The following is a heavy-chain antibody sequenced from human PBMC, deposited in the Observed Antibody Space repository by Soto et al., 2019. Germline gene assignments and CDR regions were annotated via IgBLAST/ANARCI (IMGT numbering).Heavy chain of an antibody. CDR2: IRSKANSYAT. CDR3: TAWNSGSQTDY. J-gene: IGHJ4*02. Sequence: EVQLVESGGGLAQLGGSLKLSCAASGFTFSGSAMHWVRQASGKGLEWVGRIRSKANSYATAYAASVKGRFTISRDDSKNTAYLQMNSLKTEDTAVYYCTAWNSGSQTDYWGQGTLATVSS. CDR1: GFTFSGSA. D-gene: IGHD1-26*01. V-gene: IGHV3-73*02.